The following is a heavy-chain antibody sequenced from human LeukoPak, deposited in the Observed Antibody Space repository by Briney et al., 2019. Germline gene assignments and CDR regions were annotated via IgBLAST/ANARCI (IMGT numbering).Heavy chain of an antibody. Sequence: GGSLRLSCAASRFTFSSYVMKWVRQVPGKGLEWVSSISTSSSYIYYADSVKGRFTISRENAKNSLYLQMNSLRAEDTAVYYCARATWDPNYYYYMDVWGKGTTVTISS. J-gene: IGHJ6*03. D-gene: IGHD1-26*01. CDR2: ISTSSSYI. CDR3: ARATWDPNYYYYMDV. CDR1: RFTFSSYV. V-gene: IGHV3-21*01.